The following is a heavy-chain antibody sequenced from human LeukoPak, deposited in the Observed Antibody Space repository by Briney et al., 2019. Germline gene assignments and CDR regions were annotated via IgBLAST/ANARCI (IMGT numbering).Heavy chain of an antibody. CDR1: GYTFTGYY. CDR3: ARDVRYYDFWSGYYPYYFDY. V-gene: IGHV1-2*02. CDR2: INPNSGGT. J-gene: IGHJ4*02. D-gene: IGHD3-3*01. Sequence: GASVKVSCKASGYTFTGYYMHWVRQAPGQGLEWMGWINPNSGGTNYAQKFQGRVTMTRDTSISTAYMELSRLRSDDTAVYYCARDVRYYDFWSGYYPYYFDYWGQGTLVTVSS.